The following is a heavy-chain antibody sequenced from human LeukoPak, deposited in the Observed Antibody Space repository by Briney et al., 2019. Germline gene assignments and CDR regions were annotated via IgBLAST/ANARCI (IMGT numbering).Heavy chain of an antibody. J-gene: IGHJ4*02. CDR1: GGSISSSTFY. V-gene: IGHV4-39*07. CDR3: TSRLPGDDEDS. Sequence: SETLSLTCTVSGGSISSSTFYWGWIRQPPGKGLEWIGSIYYSGTTYYNPSLKSRVIISIDTSKNQFSLKLSSVTAADTAVYYCTSRLPGDDEDSWGQGTLVTVSS. CDR2: IYYSGTT. D-gene: IGHD7-27*01.